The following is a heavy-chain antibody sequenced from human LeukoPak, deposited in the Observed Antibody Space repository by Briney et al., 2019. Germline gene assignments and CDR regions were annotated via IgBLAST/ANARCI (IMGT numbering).Heavy chain of an antibody. CDR2: MYYSGST. D-gene: IGHD4-17*01. J-gene: IGHJ4*02. Sequence: KPSETLSLTCTVSGGSISSSSYYWGWIRQPPGKGLEWIGSMYYSGSTYYNPSLKSRITISVDASKNQFSLKLSSVTAADTAVYYCARHPDHYGDYGELYFDYWGQGTLVTVSS. CDR3: ARHPDHYGDYGELYFDY. CDR1: GGSISSSSYY. V-gene: IGHV4-39*01.